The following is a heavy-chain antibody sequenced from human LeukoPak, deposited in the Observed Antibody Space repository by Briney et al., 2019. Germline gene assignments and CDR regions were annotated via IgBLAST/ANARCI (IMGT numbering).Heavy chain of an antibody. CDR1: GYTFIGYY. V-gene: IGHV1-8*03. D-gene: IGHD3-10*01. CDR2: MNPNSGNT. J-gene: IGHJ5*02. Sequence: ASVKVSCKASGYTFIGYYMHWVRQAPGQGLEWMGWMNPNSGNTGYAQKFQGRVSLTRDTSISIAYMELSSLRSEDTAVYYRAKGGAYYYGSGSYGDWFDPWGQGTLVTVSS. CDR3: AKGGAYYYGSGSYGDWFDP.